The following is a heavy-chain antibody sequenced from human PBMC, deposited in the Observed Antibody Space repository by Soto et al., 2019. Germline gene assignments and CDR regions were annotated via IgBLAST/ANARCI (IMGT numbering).Heavy chain of an antibody. CDR2: INPSGGST. D-gene: IGHD6-6*01. CDR3: ERVSRSLIAARPSYFDY. J-gene: IGHJ4*02. V-gene: IGHV1-46*01. CDR1: GYTFTSYY. Sequence: ASVKVSCKASGYTFTSYYMHWVRQSPGQGLEWMGIINPSGGSTSYAQKFTGRVTMPRDTSTSTVCMELRSLRSEDTAVYYCERVSRSLIAARPSYFDYWGQGTLVTVSS.